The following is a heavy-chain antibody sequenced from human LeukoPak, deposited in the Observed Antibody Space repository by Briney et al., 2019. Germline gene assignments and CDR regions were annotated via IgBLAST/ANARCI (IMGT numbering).Heavy chain of an antibody. CDR2: INSDGTET. V-gene: IGHV3-74*01. CDR3: ASLDPFDY. J-gene: IGHJ4*02. Sequence: GSLRLSCAASGFTFRSYEMHWVRLTPGKGLTWVSRINSDGTETDYADSVKGRFTISRDNGKNTLYLQMNSLRAEDTAIYYCASLDPFDYWGQGTLVTVSS. CDR1: GFTFRSYE.